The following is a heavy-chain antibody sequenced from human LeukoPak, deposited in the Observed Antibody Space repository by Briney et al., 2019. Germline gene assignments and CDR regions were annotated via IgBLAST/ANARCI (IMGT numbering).Heavy chain of an antibody. Sequence: PSETLSLTCTVSGGSISSYYWSWIRQPAGKGLEWIGRIYTSGSTNYNPSPKSRVTMSVDTSKNQFSLKLSSVTAADTAVYYCARAGSRGLTHENFDYWGQGTLVTVSS. J-gene: IGHJ4*02. D-gene: IGHD5-12*01. V-gene: IGHV4-4*07. CDR3: ARAGSRGLTHENFDY. CDR1: GGSISSYY. CDR2: IYTSGST.